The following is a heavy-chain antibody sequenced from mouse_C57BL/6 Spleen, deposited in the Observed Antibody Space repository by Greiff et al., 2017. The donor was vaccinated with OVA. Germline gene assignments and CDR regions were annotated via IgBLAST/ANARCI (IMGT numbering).Heavy chain of an antibody. CDR2: INPSSGYT. CDR1: GYTFTSYW. D-gene: IGHD1-1*01. Sequence: QVQLQQSGAELAKPGASVKLSCKASGYTFTSYWMHWVKQRPGQGLEWIGYINPSSGYTKYNQKFKYKATLTADKSSSTAYMQLSSLTYEDSAVYYCARNYGSSYLDYWGQGTTLTVSS. V-gene: IGHV1-7*01. J-gene: IGHJ2*01. CDR3: ARNYGSSYLDY.